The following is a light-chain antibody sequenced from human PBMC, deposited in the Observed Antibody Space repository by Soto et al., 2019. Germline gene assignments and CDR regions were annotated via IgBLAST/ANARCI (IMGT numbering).Light chain of an antibody. V-gene: IGKV1-5*01. Sequence: DIQMTQSPSTLSASVGDRVTITCRASQSISSWLAWYQQKPGKAPKLLIYDASSLESGVPSRVSGSGSGTEFTLTISSLQPEDFATYYCQQLNSYPRTFGQGTKVDIK. CDR1: QSISSW. CDR3: QQLNSYPRT. CDR2: DAS. J-gene: IGKJ1*01.